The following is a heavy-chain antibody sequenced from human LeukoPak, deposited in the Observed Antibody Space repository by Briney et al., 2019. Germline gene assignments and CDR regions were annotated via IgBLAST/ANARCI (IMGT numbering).Heavy chain of an antibody. CDR3: ARVGDDDTFDI. CDR1: GFTFSSYS. J-gene: IGHJ3*02. D-gene: IGHD3-16*01. Sequence: GGSLRLPCAASGFTFSSYSMHWVRQAPGKGLEYVSAISSNGGRTYYANSVKGRFTISRDNSKNTLYLQMGSLRAEDMAVYYCARVGDDDTFDIWGQGTMVTVSS. V-gene: IGHV3-64*01. CDR2: ISSNGGRT.